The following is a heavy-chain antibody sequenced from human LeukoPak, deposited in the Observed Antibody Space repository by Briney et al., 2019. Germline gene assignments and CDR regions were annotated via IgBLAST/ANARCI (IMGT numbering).Heavy chain of an antibody. J-gene: IGHJ4*02. CDR3: ARGTMIVAADFDY. CDR2: INPNSGGT. CDR1: GYTFTGYY. Sequence: GASVKVSCKASGYTFTGYYMHWVRQAPGQGLEWMGWINPNSGGTNYAQKFQGRVTMTRDTSISTAYMELSRLRSDDTAVYYCARGTMIVAADFDYWGQGTLVTVSS. D-gene: IGHD3-22*01. V-gene: IGHV1-2*02.